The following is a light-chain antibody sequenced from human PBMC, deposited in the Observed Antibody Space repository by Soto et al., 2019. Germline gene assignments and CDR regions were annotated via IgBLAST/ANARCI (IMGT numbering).Light chain of an antibody. V-gene: IGLV1-51*02. Sequence: QSVLTQPPSVSAAPGQKVTMSCSGSSSNIGKYYVSWHQQLPVTAPKLLIYENDKRPSGIPDRFSGSKSGTSATLGITGLQTGDDADYYCGTWDSSLTTFVFGTGTKLTVL. CDR3: GTWDSSLTTFV. CDR1: SSNIGKYY. J-gene: IGLJ1*01. CDR2: END.